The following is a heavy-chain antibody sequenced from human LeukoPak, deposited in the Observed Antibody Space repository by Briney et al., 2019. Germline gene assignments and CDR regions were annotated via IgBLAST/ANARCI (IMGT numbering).Heavy chain of an antibody. CDR1: GFTFSSYS. CDR3: AREGAADRFIFYSNYGMDV. V-gene: IGHV3-21*01. D-gene: IGHD2/OR15-2a*01. CDR2: ISSSSSYI. Sequence: GGSLRLSCAASGFTFSSYSMNWVRQAPGKGLEWVSSISSSSSYIYYADSVKGRFTISRDNAKNSLYLQMNSLRAEDTAVYYCAREGAADRFIFYSNYGMDVWGQGTTVTVSS. J-gene: IGHJ6*02.